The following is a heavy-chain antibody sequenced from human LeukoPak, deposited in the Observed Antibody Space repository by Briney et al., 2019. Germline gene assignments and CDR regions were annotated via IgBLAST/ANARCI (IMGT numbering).Heavy chain of an antibody. V-gene: IGHV1-18*01. J-gene: IGHJ4*02. CDR2: ISAYNGNT. CDR3: ARGLGGTTVVTPDPFDY. Sequence: ASVKVSCKASGYTFTSYGISWVRQAPGQGLEWMGWISAYNGNTNYAQKLQGRVTMTTDTSTSTAYMELRSLRSDDTAVYYCARGLGGTTVVTPDPFDYWGQGTLVTVSS. D-gene: IGHD4-23*01. CDR1: GYTFTSYG.